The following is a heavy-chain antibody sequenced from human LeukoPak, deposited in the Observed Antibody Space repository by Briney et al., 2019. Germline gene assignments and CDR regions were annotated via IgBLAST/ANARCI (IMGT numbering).Heavy chain of an antibody. J-gene: IGHJ4*02. D-gene: IGHD3-16*01. V-gene: IGHV3-48*04. CDR1: GFTFSSYN. CDR3: VRGGVDY. CDR2: ISSSSNTI. Sequence: GGSLRLSCAASGFTFSSYNVNWVRQAPGKGLEWVSYISSSSNTIYYADSVKGRFTISRDNAKNTLYLQMNSLRAEDTAVYYCVRGGVDYWGQGTLVTVSS.